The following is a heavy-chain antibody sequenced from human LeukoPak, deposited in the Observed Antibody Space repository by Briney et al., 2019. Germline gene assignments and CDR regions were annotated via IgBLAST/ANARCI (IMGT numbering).Heavy chain of an antibody. CDR2: ILYDGTMK. Sequence: GGSLRLSCAASGFTFSSYAMHWVRQAPGKGLEWVAVILYDGTMKYYADSVKGRFTISRDNSQNTLYLQMNILRAEDTAVYYCAREVYYVGSGYYHPGGFDYWGQGTLVTVSS. D-gene: IGHD3-22*01. V-gene: IGHV3-30*04. J-gene: IGHJ4*02. CDR1: GFTFSSYA. CDR3: AREVYYVGSGYYHPGGFDY.